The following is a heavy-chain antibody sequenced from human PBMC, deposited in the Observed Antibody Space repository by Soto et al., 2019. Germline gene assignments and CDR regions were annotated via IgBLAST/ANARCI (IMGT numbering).Heavy chain of an antibody. V-gene: IGHV4-61*01. J-gene: IGHJ6*02. CDR1: GGSVSTGMKY. CDR2: MYKTGAT. D-gene: IGHD1-7*01. CDR3: MKAHESGNFLGMSV. Sequence: ASETLSLTCTVSGGSVSTGMKYWGWVRQPPGKALEFIGHMYKTGATLLNSSLKSRVTLSMETSKNQFSLTLSSVTAADTAVYFWMKAHESGNFLGMSVWGPGTTVTVSS.